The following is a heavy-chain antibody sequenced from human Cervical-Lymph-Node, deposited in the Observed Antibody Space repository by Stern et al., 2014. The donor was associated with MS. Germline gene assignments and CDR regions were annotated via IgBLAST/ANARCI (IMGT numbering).Heavy chain of an antibody. CDR1: GFTFSSYG. CDR3: AKSSSPSHYYYYGMDV. D-gene: IGHD6-6*01. V-gene: IGHV3-30*18. CDR2: ISYDGSNK. Sequence: MQLEESGGGVVQPGRSLRLSCAASGFTFSSYGMHWVRPAPGKGLEWVAGISYDGSNKYYADSVKGRFTISRDNSKNTLYLQMNSLRAEDTDVYYCAKSSSPSHYYYYGMDVWGQGTTVTVSS. J-gene: IGHJ6*02.